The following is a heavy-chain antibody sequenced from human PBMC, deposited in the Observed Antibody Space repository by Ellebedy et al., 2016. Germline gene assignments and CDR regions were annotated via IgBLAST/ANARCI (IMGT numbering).Heavy chain of an antibody. Sequence: GESLKISXPASELNLASYFMSWVRQAPGRGLEWVCTISGGGSSTYFADSVKGRFTISRDNSKNTLYLQINNLRVEDTALYYCRQGHYFDQWGQGALVTVSS. CDR1: ELNLASYF. J-gene: IGHJ4*02. V-gene: IGHV3-23*01. CDR2: ISGGGSST. CDR3: RQGHYFDQ.